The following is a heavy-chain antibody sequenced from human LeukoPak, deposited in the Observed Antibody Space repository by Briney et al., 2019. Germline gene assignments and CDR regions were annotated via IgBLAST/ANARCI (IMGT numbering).Heavy chain of an antibody. CDR1: GFTFRNYM. V-gene: IGHV3-30*04. D-gene: IGHD3-10*01. Sequence: GGSLRLSCAASGFTFRNYMMHWVRQAPGKGLDWVAVILEDGSIQHYADSVKGRFTISRDNSRNTVFLQMNSLRGEDTAIYYCARVQGGGFRTADFWGQGTVVTVSS. CDR2: ILEDGSIQ. J-gene: IGHJ4*02. CDR3: ARVQGGGFRTADF.